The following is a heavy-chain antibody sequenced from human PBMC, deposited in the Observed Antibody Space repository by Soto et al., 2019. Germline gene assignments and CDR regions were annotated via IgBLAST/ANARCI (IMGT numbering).Heavy chain of an antibody. D-gene: IGHD6-13*01. CDR3: ARDWDGYSSSWYNIDY. CDR1: GYTFTSYA. J-gene: IGHJ4*02. Sequence: QVQLVQSGAEVKKPGASVKVSCKASGYTFTSYAMHWVRQAPGQRLEWMGWINAGNGNTKYSQKFQGRVTITRDTSASTAYMELSSLISEDTAVYYCARDWDGYSSSWYNIDYWGQGTLVTVSS. CDR2: INAGNGNT. V-gene: IGHV1-3*01.